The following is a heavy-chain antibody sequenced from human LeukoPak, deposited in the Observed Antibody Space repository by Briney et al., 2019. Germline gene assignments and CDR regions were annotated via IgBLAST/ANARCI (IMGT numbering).Heavy chain of an antibody. CDR2: ISGSGGST. Sequence: GGFLRLSCAASGFTFSSYAMSWVRQAPGKGLEWVSAISGSGGSTYYADSVKGRFTISRDNSKNTLYLQMNSLRAEDTAVYYCAKSTYGSPEGYWGQGTLVTVSS. CDR1: GFTFSSYA. D-gene: IGHD3-10*01. J-gene: IGHJ4*02. CDR3: AKSTYGSPEGY. V-gene: IGHV3-23*01.